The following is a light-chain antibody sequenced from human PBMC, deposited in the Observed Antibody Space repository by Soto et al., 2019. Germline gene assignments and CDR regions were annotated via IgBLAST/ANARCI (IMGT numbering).Light chain of an antibody. CDR2: EVS. CDR3: SSYTSSSTPWV. V-gene: IGLV2-14*01. J-gene: IGLJ3*02. CDR1: SSDVGRYNH. Sequence: QSALTQPASVSGSPGQSITISCTGTSSDVGRYNHVSWYQQHPGKAPKLMIFEVSDRPSGVSNRFSGSKSGNTASLTTSGLQAEDEADYYCSSYTSSSTPWVFGGGTQLTVL.